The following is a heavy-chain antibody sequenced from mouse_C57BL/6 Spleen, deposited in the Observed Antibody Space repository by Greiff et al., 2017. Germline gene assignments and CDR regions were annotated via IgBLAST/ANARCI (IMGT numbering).Heavy chain of an antibody. CDR1: GYTFTSYW. CDR2: IDPSDSYT. D-gene: IGHD1-1*01. Sequence: QVQLKQPGAELVRPGTSVKLSCKASGYTFTSYWMHWVKQRPGQGLEWIGVIDPSDSYTNYNQKFKGKATLTVDTSSSTAYMQLSSLTSEDSAVYYCAIYYYGSSYYFDYWGQGTTLTVSS. CDR3: AIYYYGSSYYFDY. V-gene: IGHV1-59*01. J-gene: IGHJ2*01.